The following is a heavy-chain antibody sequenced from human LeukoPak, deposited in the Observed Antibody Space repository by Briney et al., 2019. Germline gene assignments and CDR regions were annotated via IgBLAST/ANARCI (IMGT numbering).Heavy chain of an antibody. D-gene: IGHD2-15*01. CDR2: IWYDGSNK. CDR1: GFTFSSYG. Sequence: PGGSLRLSCAASGFTFSSYGMHWVRQAPGKGLEWVAVIWYDGSNKYYADSVKGRFTISRDNSKNTLYLQMNSLRTEDTALYYCAKDSGGSCYSCYYYMDVWGKGTTVTVSS. J-gene: IGHJ6*03. CDR3: AKDSGGSCYSCYYYMDV. V-gene: IGHV3-30*02.